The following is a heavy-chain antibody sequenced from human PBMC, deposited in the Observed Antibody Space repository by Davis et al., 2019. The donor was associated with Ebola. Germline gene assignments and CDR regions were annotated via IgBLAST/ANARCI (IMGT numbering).Heavy chain of an antibody. CDR2: IIPIFGTA. CDR3: ARSRSVLRSSSWPLDY. J-gene: IGHJ4*02. Sequence: SVKVSCKASGGTFSSYAISWVRQAPGQGLEWMGGIIPIFGTANYAQKFQGRVTITADESTSTAYMELSSLRSEDTAVYYCARSRSVLRSSSWPLDYWGQGTLVTVSS. D-gene: IGHD6-13*01. V-gene: IGHV1-69*13. CDR1: GGTFSSYA.